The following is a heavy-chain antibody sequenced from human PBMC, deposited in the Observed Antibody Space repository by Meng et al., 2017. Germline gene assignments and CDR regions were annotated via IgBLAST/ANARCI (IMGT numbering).Heavy chain of an antibody. CDR1: GYTFTSYA. CDR2: INAGNGNT. J-gene: IGHJ4*02. D-gene: IGHD6-19*01. Sequence: ASVKVSCKASGYTFTSYAMHWVRQAPGQRLEWMGWINAGNGNTKYSQKFQGRVTITRDTSASTAYMELSSLRSEDTAVCYCARVGGSGWYVYYFDYWGQGTLVTVSS. V-gene: IGHV1-3*01. CDR3: ARVGGSGWYVYYFDY.